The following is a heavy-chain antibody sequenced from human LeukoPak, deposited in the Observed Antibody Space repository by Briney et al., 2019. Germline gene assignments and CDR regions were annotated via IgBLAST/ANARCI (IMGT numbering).Heavy chain of an antibody. CDR3: ARADPPEAGGFDY. Sequence: PSETLSLTCTVSGGSISSYYWSWIRQPPGKGLEWIGYIYYSGSTNYNPSLKSRVTISVDTSKNQFSLKLSSVTAADTAVYYCARADPPEAGGFDYWGQGTLVTVSS. J-gene: IGHJ4*02. D-gene: IGHD3-10*01. V-gene: IGHV4-59*01. CDR2: IYYSGST. CDR1: GGSISSYY.